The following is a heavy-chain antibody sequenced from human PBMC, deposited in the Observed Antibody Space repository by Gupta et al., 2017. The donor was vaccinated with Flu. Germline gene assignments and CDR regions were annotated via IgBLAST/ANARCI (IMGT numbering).Heavy chain of an antibody. CDR3: TKDRYCSSGICPFDY. D-gene: IGHD2-15*01. V-gene: IGHV3-9*01. J-gene: IGHJ4*02. CDR1: GFTLDEYA. CDR2: ISGNSGSF. Sequence: DVQLVESGGGLVQPGRSLTLSCAASGFTLDEYAMHWVRQAPGKGLEWVAGISGNSGSFGYADSVRGRFTISRDNARSSLYLQMNTLRVEDTALYYCTKDRYCSSGICPFDYWGQGTLVTVSS.